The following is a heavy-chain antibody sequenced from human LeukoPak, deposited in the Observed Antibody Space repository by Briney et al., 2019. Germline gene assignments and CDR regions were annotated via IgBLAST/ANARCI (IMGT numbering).Heavy chain of an antibody. V-gene: IGHV4-39*01. CDR1: GGSISRSSYW. D-gene: IGHD1-7*01. CDR3: ASRTMGTKSIDY. Sequence: PSETLPLTCTVCGGSISRSSYWWDWIRQPPGKGLEWIGSIYYGGTTYYNPSLKSRVTISVDTSKMQFSLKLSSVTAADTAVYYCASRTMGTKSIDYWGQGTLVTVSS. J-gene: IGHJ4*02. CDR2: IYYGGTT.